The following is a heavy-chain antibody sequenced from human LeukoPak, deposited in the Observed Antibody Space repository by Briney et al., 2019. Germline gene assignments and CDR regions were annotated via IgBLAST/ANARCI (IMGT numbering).Heavy chain of an antibody. Sequence: SQTLSLTCTVSGGSISSGGYYWSWIRQHPGKGPEWIGYIYYSGSTYYNPSLKSRVTISVDTSKNQFSLKLSSVTAADTAVYYCARSGAQPVGFDYWGQGTLVTVSS. D-gene: IGHD6-13*01. CDR1: GGSISSGGYY. J-gene: IGHJ4*02. CDR3: ARSGAQPVGFDY. V-gene: IGHV4-31*03. CDR2: IYYSGST.